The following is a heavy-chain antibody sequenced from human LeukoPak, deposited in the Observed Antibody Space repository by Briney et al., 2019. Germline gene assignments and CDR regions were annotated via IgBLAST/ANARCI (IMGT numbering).Heavy chain of an antibody. D-gene: IGHD3-10*01. CDR2: TNHNSGGT. J-gene: IGHJ4*02. CDR1: GGSFSSYA. Sequence: GSVQVSCKASGGSFSSYAISWLRRAPGQGLEWMGWTNHNSGGTNYQQKLQGRVTMTRDTSISTAYMELSRLRSDDTAVYYCARGTYGSGSPIDCWGQGTLVTVSS. CDR3: ARGTYGSGSPIDC. V-gene: IGHV1-2*02.